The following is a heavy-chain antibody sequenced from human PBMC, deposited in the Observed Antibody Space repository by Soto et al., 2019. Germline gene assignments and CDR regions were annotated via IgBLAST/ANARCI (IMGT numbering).Heavy chain of an antibody. Sequence: QITLKESGPTLVKPTQTLTLTCTFSGFSLSTSGVGVGWIRQPPGKALEWLALIYWDDDKRYSPSLKSRLTITKDTPKNQVVLTMTNMDPVDTATYYCAHRPVTMIVGDAFDIWGQGTMVTVSS. D-gene: IGHD3-22*01. V-gene: IGHV2-5*02. J-gene: IGHJ3*02. CDR3: AHRPVTMIVGDAFDI. CDR2: IYWDDDK. CDR1: GFSLSTSGVG.